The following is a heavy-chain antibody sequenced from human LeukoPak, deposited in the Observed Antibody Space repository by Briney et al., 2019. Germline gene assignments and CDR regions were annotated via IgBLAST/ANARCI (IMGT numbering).Heavy chain of an antibody. CDR2: IIPIFGTA. V-gene: IGHV1-69*06. J-gene: IGHJ4*02. D-gene: IGHD4-17*01. CDR3: ARAGRFRAGTTGYFDY. Sequence: ASVTVSFTASGGAFSSYAISWVRQAPGQGLEWMGGIIPIFGTANYAQKFQGRVTITADKSTSTAYMELSSLRSEDTAVYYCARAGRFRAGTTGYFDYWGQGTLVTVSS. CDR1: GGAFSSYA.